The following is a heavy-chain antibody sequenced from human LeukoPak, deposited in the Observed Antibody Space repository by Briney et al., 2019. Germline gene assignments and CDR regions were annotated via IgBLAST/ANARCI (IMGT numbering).Heavy chain of an antibody. CDR1: GFTFSNAW. CDR3: TTGIAVAGTVDY. Sequence: PGGSLRLSCAASGFTFSNAWMSWVRQAPGKGLEGVGRIKRKTDGGTKDYAAPVKGTFTISRDDSKNTLYLQMNSLKTEDTAVYYCTTGIAVAGTVDYWGQGTLVTVSS. V-gene: IGHV3-15*01. J-gene: IGHJ4*02. D-gene: IGHD6-19*01. CDR2: IKRKTDGGTK.